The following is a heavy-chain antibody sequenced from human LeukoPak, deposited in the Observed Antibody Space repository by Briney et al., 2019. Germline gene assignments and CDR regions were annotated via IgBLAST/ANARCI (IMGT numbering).Heavy chain of an antibody. D-gene: IGHD6-13*01. CDR3: ARGLRSSWYGVDYYYGMDV. CDR1: GFTFSSYG. J-gene: IGHJ6*02. Sequence: GGFLRLSCAASGFTFSSYGMHWVRQAPGKGLEWVAVIWYDGSNKYYADSVKGRFTISRDNSKNTLYLQMNSLRAEDTAVYYCARGLRSSWYGVDYYYGMDVWGQGTTVTVSS. CDR2: IWYDGSNK. V-gene: IGHV3-33*01.